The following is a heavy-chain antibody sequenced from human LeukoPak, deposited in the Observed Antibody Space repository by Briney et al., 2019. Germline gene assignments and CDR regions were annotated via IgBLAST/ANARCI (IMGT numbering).Heavy chain of an antibody. Sequence: GGSLRLSCAASGFTFSSYWMHWIRQAPGKGLVWVSRIHSDGIGTSYADSVRGRFTISRDNAKNTVYLQMNSLRAEDTAVYYCARDQRSFDYWGQGTLVTVSS. CDR3: ARDQRSFDY. CDR1: GFTFSSYW. D-gene: IGHD2-2*01. CDR2: IHSDGIGT. J-gene: IGHJ4*02. V-gene: IGHV3-74*01.